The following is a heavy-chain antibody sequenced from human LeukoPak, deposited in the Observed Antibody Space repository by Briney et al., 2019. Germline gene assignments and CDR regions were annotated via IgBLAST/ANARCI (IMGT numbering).Heavy chain of an antibody. J-gene: IGHJ6*03. Sequence: GGSLRLSCAASGFTFSSYAMSWVRQAPGKGLEWASAISGSGGSTYYADSVKGRFTISRDNSKNTLYLQMNSLRAEDTAVYYCAKGSRGVPYYMDVWGKGTTVTVSS. CDR3: AKGSRGVPYYMDV. V-gene: IGHV3-23*01. CDR1: GFTFSSYA. CDR2: ISGSGGST. D-gene: IGHD3-10*01.